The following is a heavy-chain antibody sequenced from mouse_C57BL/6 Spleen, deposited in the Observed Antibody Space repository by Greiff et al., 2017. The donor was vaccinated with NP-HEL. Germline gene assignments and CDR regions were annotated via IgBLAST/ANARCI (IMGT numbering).Heavy chain of an antibody. CDR2: ISSGSSTI. CDR3: ARGAYYYGDY. V-gene: IGHV5-17*01. CDR1: GFTFSDYG. D-gene: IGHD1-1*01. J-gene: IGHJ2*01. Sequence: VQLQQSGGGLVKPGGSLKLSCAASGFTFSDYGMHWVRQAPEKGLEWVAYISSGSSTIYYADTVKGRFTISRDNAKNTLFLQMTSLRSEDTAMYYCARGAYYYGDYWGQGTTLTVSS.